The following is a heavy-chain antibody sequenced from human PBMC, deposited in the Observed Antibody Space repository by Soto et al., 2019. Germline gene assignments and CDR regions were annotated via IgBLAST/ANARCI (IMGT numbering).Heavy chain of an antibody. V-gene: IGHV3-30*03. D-gene: IGHD3-16*02. CDR2: ISYDGSNK. CDR3: AIIVNRDSRNDY. J-gene: IGHJ4*02. Sequence: GGSLRLSCAASGFTFSSYGMHWVRQAPGKGLEWVAVISYDGSNKYYADSVKGRFTISRDNSKNTLYLQMNSLRAEDTAVYYCAIIVNRDSRNDYWGQGTLVTVSS. CDR1: GFTFSSYG.